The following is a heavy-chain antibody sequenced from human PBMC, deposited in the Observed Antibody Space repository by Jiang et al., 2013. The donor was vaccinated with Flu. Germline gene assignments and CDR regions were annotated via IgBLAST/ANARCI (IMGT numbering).Heavy chain of an antibody. J-gene: IGHJ6*02. CDR1: GYTFTSYG. Sequence: SCKASGYTFTSYGISWVRQAPGQGLEWMGWISAYNGNTNYAQKLQGRVTMTTDTSTSTAYMELRSLRSDDTAVYYCARELSAVTTLYGMDVWGQGTTVTVSS. V-gene: IGHV1-18*01. D-gene: IGHD4-17*01. CDR3: ARELSAVTTLYGMDV. CDR2: ISAYNGNT.